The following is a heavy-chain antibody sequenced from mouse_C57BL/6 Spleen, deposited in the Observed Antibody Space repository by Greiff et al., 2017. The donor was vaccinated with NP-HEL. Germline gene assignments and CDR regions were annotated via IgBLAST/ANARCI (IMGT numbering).Heavy chain of an antibody. D-gene: IGHD1-1*01. CDR3: ARSEGYYGSSYGWYFDV. Sequence: VKLVESGPELVKPGASVKISCKASGYAFSSSWMNWVKQRPGKGLEWIGRIYPGDGDTNYNGKFKGTATLTAVKSSSTAYMQLSSLTSEDSAVYFCARSEGYYGSSYGWYFDVWGTGTTVTVSS. J-gene: IGHJ1*03. CDR1: GYAFSSSW. V-gene: IGHV1-82*01. CDR2: IYPGDGDT.